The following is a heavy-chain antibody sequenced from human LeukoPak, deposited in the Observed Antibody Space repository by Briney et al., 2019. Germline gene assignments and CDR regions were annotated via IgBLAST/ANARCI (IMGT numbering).Heavy chain of an antibody. D-gene: IGHD3-22*01. CDR1: GFTVSSNY. CDR3: AREAYYYDSSGYYYDY. CDR2: IYSGGST. V-gene: IGHV3-66*01. Sequence: GGSLRLSCAASGFTVSSNYMSWVRQAPGKGLEWVSVIYSGGSTYYADSVKGRLTISRDNSKNTLYLQMNSLRAEDTAVYYCAREAYYYDSSGYYYDYWGQGTLVTVSS. J-gene: IGHJ4*02.